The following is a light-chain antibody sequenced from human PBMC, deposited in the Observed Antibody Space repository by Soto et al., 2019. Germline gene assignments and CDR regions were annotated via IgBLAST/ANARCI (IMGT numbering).Light chain of an antibody. CDR1: SSSIGSNT. V-gene: IGLV1-44*01. CDR3: AAWDDSLNGWV. Sequence: QAVVTQPPSTSGTPGQRVTISCSGSSSSIGSNTVNWYQQLPGTAPKLLIYSNNQRPSGVPDRFSGSKSGTSASLAISGLQSEDEADYYCAAWDDSLNGWVFGGGTKVTVL. CDR2: SNN. J-gene: IGLJ3*02.